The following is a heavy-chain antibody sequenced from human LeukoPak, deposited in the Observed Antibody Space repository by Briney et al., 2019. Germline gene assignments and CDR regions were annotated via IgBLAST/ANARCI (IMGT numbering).Heavy chain of an antibody. D-gene: IGHD6-19*01. J-gene: IGHJ4*02. CDR3: ARGAGWYGY. CDR2: IHYSGGT. CDR1: GGSLSSDY. V-gene: IGHV4-59*01. Sequence: SETLSLTCTVSGGSLSSDYWSCLRHPPGKGLEWIGYIHYSGGTNYNPSIKSRVTISVDTSKTQYFLHLTSVTAADTAVYYCARGAGWYGYWGQGTLVTVSS.